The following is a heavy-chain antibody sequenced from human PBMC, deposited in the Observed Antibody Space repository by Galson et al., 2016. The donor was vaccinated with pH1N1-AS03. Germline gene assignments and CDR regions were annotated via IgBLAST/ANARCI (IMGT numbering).Heavy chain of an antibody. CDR2: ISHSGNT. CDR3: ARLSGSYQFDY. J-gene: IGHJ4*02. Sequence: WAWVRQPPSKGLEWIGTISHSGNTYYNPSLKSRVTMSVDTSKNQFSLKLSSVTAADAAVYYCARLSGSYQFDYWGQGTLVTVSS. V-gene: IGHV4-38-2*01. D-gene: IGHD1-26*01.